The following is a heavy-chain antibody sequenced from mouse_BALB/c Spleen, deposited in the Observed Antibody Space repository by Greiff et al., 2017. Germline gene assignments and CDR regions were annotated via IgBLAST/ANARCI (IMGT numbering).Heavy chain of an antibody. V-gene: IGHV5-6-5*01. Sequence: EVMLVESGGGLVKPGGSLKLSCAASGFTFSSYAMSWVRQTPEKRLEWVASISSGGSTYYPDSVKGRFTISRDNARNILYLQMSSLRSEDTAMYYCARLSYYYGSSYRINYAMDYWGQGTSVTVSS. D-gene: IGHD1-1*01. CDR2: ISSGGST. CDR3: ARLSYYYGSSYRINYAMDY. CDR1: GFTFSSYA. J-gene: IGHJ4*01.